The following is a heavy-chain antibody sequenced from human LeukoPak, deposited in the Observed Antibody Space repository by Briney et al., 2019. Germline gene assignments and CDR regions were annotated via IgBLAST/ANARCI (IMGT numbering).Heavy chain of an antibody. V-gene: IGHV7-4-1*02. CDR1: GYTFTSYA. J-gene: IGHJ4*02. CDR2: INTNTGNP. Sequence: ASVKVSCKASGYTFTSYAMNWVRQAPGQGLEWMGWINTNTGNPTYAQGFTGRFVLSLDTSVSTAYLQISSLKAEDTAVYYCARGLRYFDWLSEAYFDYWGQGTLVTVSS. D-gene: IGHD3-9*01. CDR3: ARGLRYFDWLSEAYFDY.